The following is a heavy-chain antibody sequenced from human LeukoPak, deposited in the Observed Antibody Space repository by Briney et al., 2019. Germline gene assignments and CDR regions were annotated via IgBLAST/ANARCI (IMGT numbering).Heavy chain of an antibody. J-gene: IGHJ5*02. CDR1: GGSISGHY. CDR2: IYYSGST. CDR3: ARRGVSYGDNWLDP. Sequence: KPSETLSLTCTVSGGSISGHYWSWIRQPPGKGPEWIGHIYYSGSTNYNPSLKSRVTMSVDTSKNQLSLKVTSVTAADTAVYYCARRGVSYGDNWLDPWGQGLLVTVSS. D-gene: IGHD1-26*01. V-gene: IGHV4-59*08.